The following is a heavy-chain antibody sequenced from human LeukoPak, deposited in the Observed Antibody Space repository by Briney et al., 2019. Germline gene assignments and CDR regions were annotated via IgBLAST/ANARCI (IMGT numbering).Heavy chain of an antibody. CDR2: ISGSGGST. J-gene: IGHJ4*02. CDR3: AKGRRSGSYYDLFDY. CDR1: GFTFSSYA. V-gene: IGHV3-23*01. Sequence: GGSLRLSCAASGFTFSSYAMSWVRQAPGKGLEWVSAISGSGGSTYYADSVKGRFTISRGNSKNTLYLQMNSLRAEDTAVYYCAKGRRSGSYYDLFDYWGQGTLVTVSS. D-gene: IGHD1-26*01.